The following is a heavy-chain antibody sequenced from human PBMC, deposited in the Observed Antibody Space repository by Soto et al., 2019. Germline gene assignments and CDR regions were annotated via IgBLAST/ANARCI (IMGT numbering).Heavy chain of an antibody. D-gene: IGHD2-21*01. Sequence: VQLVESGGGVVQPGRSLRLSCAASGFIFSNYVMYWVRQAPGKGLEWVAFMSYDGTTKYYADSEKGRFTISRDNSKNTLYLQMNNLRPEDTGVYYCAREVLWSRYFDYWGQGTLVTVSS. CDR3: AREVLWSRYFDY. V-gene: IGHV3-30-3*01. CDR2: MSYDGTTK. J-gene: IGHJ4*02. CDR1: GFIFSNYV.